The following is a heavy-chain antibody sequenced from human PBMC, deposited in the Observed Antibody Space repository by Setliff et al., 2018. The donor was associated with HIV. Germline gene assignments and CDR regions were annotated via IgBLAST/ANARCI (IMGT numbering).Heavy chain of an antibody. CDR3: ARVKGLRVRNWNDRPNASDL. D-gene: IGHD1-1*01. J-gene: IGHJ3*01. CDR2: IYPSGGST. CDR1: GDTFSSYA. Sequence: ASVKVSCKASGDTFSSYAISWVRQAPGQGLEWMGIIYPSGGSTTYAPKFQGRVTMTRDTSTSTVYMDLSGLRSDDTAVYYCARVKGLRVRNWNDRPNASDLWGQGTMVTVSS. V-gene: IGHV1-46*01.